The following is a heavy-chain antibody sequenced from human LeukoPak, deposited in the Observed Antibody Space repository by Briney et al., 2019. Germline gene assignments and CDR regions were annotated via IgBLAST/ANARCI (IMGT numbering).Heavy chain of an antibody. J-gene: IGHJ3*02. CDR1: VFTFSSYA. CDR2: ISYDGSNK. CDR3: AREIYCSGGSCGDAFDI. V-gene: IGHV3-30-3*01. Sequence: GRSLRLSCAACVFTFSSYAMHGVRQAPGKGLEWVAVISYDGSNKYYADSVKDRFTISRDNSKNTLYLQMNSLRAEDTAVYYCAREIYCSGGSCGDAFDIWGQGTMVTVSS. D-gene: IGHD2-15*01.